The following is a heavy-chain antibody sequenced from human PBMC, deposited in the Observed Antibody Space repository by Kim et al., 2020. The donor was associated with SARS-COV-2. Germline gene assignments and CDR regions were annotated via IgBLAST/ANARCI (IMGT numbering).Heavy chain of an antibody. D-gene: IGHD3-22*01. CDR3: ARRRYYYDSSNDAFDI. Sequence: GESLKISCKGSVYSFTSYWISWVRQMPGKGLEWMGRIDPSDSYTNYSPSFQGHVTISADKSISTAYLQWSSLKASDTAMYYCARRRYYYDSSNDAFDIWGQGTMVTVSS. V-gene: IGHV5-10-1*01. CDR2: IDPSDSYT. CDR1: VYSFTSYW. J-gene: IGHJ3*02.